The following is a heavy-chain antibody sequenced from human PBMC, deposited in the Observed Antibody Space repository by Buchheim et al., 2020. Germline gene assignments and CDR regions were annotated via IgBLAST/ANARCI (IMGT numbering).Heavy chain of an antibody. J-gene: IGHJ5*02. CDR1: GGSISNSNYY. CDR3: ALWQTGTGGFDP. V-gene: IGHV4-39*01. CDR2: IFYDGST. Sequence: QVQLQESGPGLVKPSETLSLTCSVSGGSISNSNYYWAWVRQPPGKGLEWIANIFYDGSTHYNPTLKSRVTVSVDTWKNKFSLILTSVTATDTALYYCALWQTGTGGFDPWGQGTL. D-gene: IGHD1-7*01.